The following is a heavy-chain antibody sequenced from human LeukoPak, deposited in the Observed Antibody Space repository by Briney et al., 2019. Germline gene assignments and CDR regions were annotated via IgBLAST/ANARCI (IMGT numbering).Heavy chain of an antibody. D-gene: IGHD2-15*01. CDR2: ISSSGSTI. Sequence: PGGSLRLSCVASGFTFSSRDWMTWVRQAPGKGLEWVSYISSSGSTIYYADSVKGRFTISRDNAKNSLYLQMNSLRAEDTAVYYCARESAESVSLVAATRGFRWWGFDPWGQGTLVTVSS. V-gene: IGHV3-48*04. J-gene: IGHJ5*02. CDR3: ARESAESVSLVAATRGFRWWGFDP. CDR1: GFTFSSRDW.